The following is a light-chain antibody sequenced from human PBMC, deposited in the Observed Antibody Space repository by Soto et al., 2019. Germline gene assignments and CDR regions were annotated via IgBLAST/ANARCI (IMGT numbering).Light chain of an antibody. CDR1: QSVSSN. V-gene: IGKV3-15*01. CDR3: QQYTNSPWT. Sequence: EIVMTQSPATLSVSPGERATLSCRASQSVSSNLAWYRQKPGQAPRLLIYGASTRTAGVPARFSGGGSGTEFPRTISSLQAEDLEFYYCQQYTNSPWTFGQGTKVHI. J-gene: IGKJ1*01. CDR2: GAS.